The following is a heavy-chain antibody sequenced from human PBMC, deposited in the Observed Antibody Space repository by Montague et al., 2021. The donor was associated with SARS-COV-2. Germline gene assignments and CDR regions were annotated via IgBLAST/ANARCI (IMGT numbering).Heavy chain of an antibody. CDR3: ARGWFSPMLVVVIRGPFDY. V-gene: IGHV4-39*07. CDR2: IYYSGST. CDR1: GGSISSSSYY. J-gene: IGHJ4*02. Sequence: SETLSLTCTVSGGSISSSSYYWGWIRQPPGKGLEWIRTIYYSGSTYYNPPLKSRVTVSVDTSKNQFSLKLSSVTAADTAVYYCARGWFSPMLVVVIRGPFDYWGQGALVTVSS. D-gene: IGHD3-22*01.